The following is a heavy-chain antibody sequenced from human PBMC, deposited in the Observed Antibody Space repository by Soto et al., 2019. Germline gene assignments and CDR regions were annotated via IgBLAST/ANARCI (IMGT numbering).Heavy chain of an antibody. CDR2: IFSSGST. CDR3: ARVGYCSSTPCWPIGYFEY. CDR1: GDSISSFY. J-gene: IGHJ4*02. D-gene: IGHD2-2*01. Sequence: QVQLQESGPGLVKPSETLSLTCTVSGDSISSFYWTWIRQPPGKGLEWVGYIFSSGSTNYNPSLNSRVTISVDTSENQFSLKLTSVTAADTAVYYCARVGYCSSTPCWPIGYFEYWGQGTLVTVSS. V-gene: IGHV4-59*01.